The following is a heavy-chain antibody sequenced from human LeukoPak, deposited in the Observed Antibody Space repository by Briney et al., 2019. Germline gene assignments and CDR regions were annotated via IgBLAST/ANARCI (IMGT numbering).Heavy chain of an antibody. V-gene: IGHV3-30-3*01. Sequence: GRSLRLSCAASGFTFSSYAMHWVRQAPGKGLEWVALISYDGSNKYYADSVKGRFSISRDNSKNTLYLQMDSLRGEDTAVYYCAKDFRIGYSAHFDYWGQGALVTVSS. D-gene: IGHD2-21*01. CDR3: AKDFRIGYSAHFDY. CDR1: GFTFSSYA. J-gene: IGHJ4*02. CDR2: ISYDGSNK.